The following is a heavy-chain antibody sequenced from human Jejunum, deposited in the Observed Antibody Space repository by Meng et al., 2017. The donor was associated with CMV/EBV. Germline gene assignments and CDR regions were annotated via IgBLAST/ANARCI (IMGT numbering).Heavy chain of an antibody. CDR1: GASISSGDYF. V-gene: IGHV4-30-4*08. CDR2: IYHTGNA. Sequence: SGASISSGDYFWRWIRQSPGKGLEWLVYIYHTGNAYYNPSLKSRITISVDMSKNQISLKLTSVTAADTAVYYCARAGGTASWFDPWGQGTLVTVSS. J-gene: IGHJ5*02. CDR3: ARAGGTASWFDP. D-gene: IGHD1-14*01.